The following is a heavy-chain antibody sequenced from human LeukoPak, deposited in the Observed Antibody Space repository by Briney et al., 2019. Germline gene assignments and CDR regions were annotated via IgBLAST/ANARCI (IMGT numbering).Heavy chain of an antibody. CDR1: RLSFNNYA. Sequence: GGSLRLSCVVSRLSFNNYAMHWVRQAPGKGLEWVTFISHDGSKKYYADSVKGRFTISRDNSKNTLYLQMNGLRPGDTAMYYCVNGQWLVGGSDFDHWGQGALVTVSS. CDR3: VNGQWLVGGSDFDH. J-gene: IGHJ4*02. V-gene: IGHV3-30*04. CDR2: ISHDGSKK. D-gene: IGHD6-19*01.